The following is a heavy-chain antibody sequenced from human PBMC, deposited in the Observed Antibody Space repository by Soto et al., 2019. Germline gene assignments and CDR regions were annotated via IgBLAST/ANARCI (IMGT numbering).Heavy chain of an antibody. Sequence: QVQLVESGGGVVQPGRSLRLSCAASGFTFSSYAMHWVRQAPGKGLEWVAVISYDGSNKYYADSVKGRFTISRDNSKNTLYLQMNSLRAEDTAVYYCARDPEGIAAHFDYWGQGTLVTVSS. V-gene: IGHV3-30-3*01. CDR3: ARDPEGIAAHFDY. J-gene: IGHJ4*02. CDR2: ISYDGSNK. CDR1: GFTFSSYA. D-gene: IGHD6-13*01.